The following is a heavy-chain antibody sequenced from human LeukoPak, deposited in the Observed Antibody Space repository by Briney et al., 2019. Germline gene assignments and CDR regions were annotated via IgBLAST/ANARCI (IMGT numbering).Heavy chain of an antibody. Sequence: SVKVSCKASGGTFSSYGISWVRQAPGQGLEWMGGIIPIFGTANYAQKFQGRVTITTDESTSTAYMELSSLRSEDTAVYYCARAASTGAAAAPFPHWGQGTLVTVSS. D-gene: IGHD6-13*01. CDR3: ARAASTGAAAAPFPH. CDR2: IIPIFGTA. V-gene: IGHV1-69*05. CDR1: GGTFSSYG. J-gene: IGHJ1*01.